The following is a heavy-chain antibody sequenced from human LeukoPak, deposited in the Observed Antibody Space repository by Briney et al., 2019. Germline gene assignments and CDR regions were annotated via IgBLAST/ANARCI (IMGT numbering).Heavy chain of an antibody. V-gene: IGHV4-34*01. CDR3: ARRAPRDGYNH. CDR2: INHSGST. Sequence: PGRSLRLSCAASGFTFSSYGMHWIRRPPGKGLEWIGEINHSGSTNYNPSLKSRVTISVDTSKNQFSLKLSSVTAADTAVYYCARRAPRDGYNHWGQGTLVTVSS. J-gene: IGHJ5*02. D-gene: IGHD5-12*01. CDR1: GFTFSSYG.